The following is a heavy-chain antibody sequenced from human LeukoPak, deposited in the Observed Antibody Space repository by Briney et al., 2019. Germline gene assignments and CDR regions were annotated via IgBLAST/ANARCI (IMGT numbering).Heavy chain of an antibody. J-gene: IGHJ4*02. D-gene: IGHD1-26*01. CDR3: ARMEVYSGRYRDY. Sequence: ASVKVSCKASGYTFTGYYLHWVRQAPGQGLEWMGRINPNSGGTNYAQKFQGRVTMTRDTSISTAYMELSRLRSDDTAVYYCARMEVYSGRYRDYWGQGTLVTVSS. CDR2: INPNSGGT. CDR1: GYTFTGYY. V-gene: IGHV1-2*06.